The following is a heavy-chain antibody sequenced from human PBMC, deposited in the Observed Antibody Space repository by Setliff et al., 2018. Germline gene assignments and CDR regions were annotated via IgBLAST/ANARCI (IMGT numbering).Heavy chain of an antibody. CDR1: GATFSSYG. J-gene: IGHJ5*02. CDR2: SSAYNGNI. D-gene: IGHD2-2*01. CDR3: VRAPPTVVIPPGRAFFDP. Sequence: ASVKVSCKASGATFSSYGISWMRQAPGQGLEWMGWSSAYNGNINYAQKFQGRVTMTTDTYTSTANMELRSLRSDDTAVYYCVRAPPTVVIPPGRAFFDPWGQGTLVTVSS. V-gene: IGHV1-18*01.